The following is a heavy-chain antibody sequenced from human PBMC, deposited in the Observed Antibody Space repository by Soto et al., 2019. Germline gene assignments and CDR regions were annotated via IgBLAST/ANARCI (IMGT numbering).Heavy chain of an antibody. CDR2: VDHSGST. J-gene: IGHJ4*02. Sequence: QVQLQQWGAGLLTPSETLSLTCAVYGGSFSGYCWGWIRQPPGKGLEWSGEVDHSGSTNYNPSLKSRVAMSVDTSKNRCCLALSSVTAADTAVYYCARGRKEYRSSWYVDWGEGTLVIVSS. CDR1: GGSFSGYC. CDR3: ARGRKEYRSSWYVD. V-gene: IGHV4-34*01. D-gene: IGHD6-13*01.